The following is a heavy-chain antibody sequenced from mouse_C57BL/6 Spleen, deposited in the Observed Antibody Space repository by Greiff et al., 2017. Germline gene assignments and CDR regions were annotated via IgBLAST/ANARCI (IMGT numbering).Heavy chain of an antibody. CDR2: IDPANGNT. Sequence: EVQLQQSVAELVRPGASVKLSCTASGFNIKNTSMSWVKQTPEQGLEWIGRIDPANGNTKYAPKFQGKATITADTSTNTAYLQLSSLTSEDTAIYYCARGGAGQLRPPDYWGQGTTLTVSS. CDR3: ARGGAGQLRPPDY. D-gene: IGHD3-2*02. J-gene: IGHJ2*01. CDR1: GFNIKNTS. V-gene: IGHV14-3*01.